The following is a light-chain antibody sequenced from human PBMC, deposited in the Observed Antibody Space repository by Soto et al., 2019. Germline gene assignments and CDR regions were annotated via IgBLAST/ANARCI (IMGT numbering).Light chain of an antibody. Sequence: DIQMTQSPSSLSASVGDRVTITCRASQSINNLLNWYQQKPGKAPKLLIYGASRLESGVPSRFSGSGSGTDFTLTISEMQHEDFATYFCQQSSSTPTFGGGTNVDI. V-gene: IGKV1-39*01. CDR3: QQSSSTPT. J-gene: IGKJ4*01. CDR2: GAS. CDR1: QSINNL.